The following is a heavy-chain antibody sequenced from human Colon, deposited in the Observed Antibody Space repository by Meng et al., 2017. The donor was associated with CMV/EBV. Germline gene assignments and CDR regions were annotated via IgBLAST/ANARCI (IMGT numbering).Heavy chain of an antibody. CDR1: GGSIKSHGNY. D-gene: IGHD1-7*01. Sequence: TCSGGSIKSHGNYWGWIRQPPGKGLEWIGSMYYSGSSYYNPSLESRVSISVDTSTNRFSLNLSSVTAADTAVYYCVRSDWNYGWFDPWGQGTLVTVSS. CDR3: VRSDWNYGWFDP. CDR2: MYYSGSS. J-gene: IGHJ5*02. V-gene: IGHV4-39*07.